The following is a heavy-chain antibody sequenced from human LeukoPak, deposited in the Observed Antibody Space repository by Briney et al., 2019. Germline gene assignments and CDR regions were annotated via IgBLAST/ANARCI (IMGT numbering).Heavy chain of an antibody. V-gene: IGHV4-59*01. CDR2: VYYSGST. D-gene: IGHD3-10*01. CDR1: GGSISSYY. Sequence: SETLSLTCTVSGGSISSYYWTWIRQPPGKGLEWIGFVYYSGSTNYNPSLKSRVTISLDASKKQFFLKLSSVTAADTAVYYCARVGSGSYLDYWGQGTLATVSS. J-gene: IGHJ4*02. CDR3: ARVGSGSYLDY.